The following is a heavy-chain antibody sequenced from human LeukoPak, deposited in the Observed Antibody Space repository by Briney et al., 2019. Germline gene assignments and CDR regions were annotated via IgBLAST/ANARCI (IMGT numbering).Heavy chain of an antibody. J-gene: IGHJ5*02. V-gene: IGHV7-4-1*02. D-gene: IGHD2-2*01. CDR2: INTNTGNP. CDR1: GYTFTRYA. Sequence: GAVRVSCRASGYTFTRYAMKGVRQAPGRGREWMGWINTNTGNPTYAQGFTGRFVFSLDTSVSTAYLQISSLQAEDTAVYYCARAESDIVVVPAAIWFDPCGQGTLVTVSS. CDR3: ARAESDIVVVPAAIWFDP.